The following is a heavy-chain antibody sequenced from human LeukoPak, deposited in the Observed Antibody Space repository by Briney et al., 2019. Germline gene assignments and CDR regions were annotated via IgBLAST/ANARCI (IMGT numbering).Heavy chain of an antibody. CDR1: GFTFSDHY. Sequence: PGGSLRLSCAASGFTFSDHYMDWVRQAPGKGLEWVGRTKNKANSYTTQYAASVKGRFTISRDDSKNSLYLQMNSVKTEDTAVYYCARGSSGVTISSYGMDVWGKGTTVTVSS. CDR2: TKNKANSYTT. D-gene: IGHD3-9*01. V-gene: IGHV3-72*01. CDR3: ARGSSGVTISSYGMDV. J-gene: IGHJ6*04.